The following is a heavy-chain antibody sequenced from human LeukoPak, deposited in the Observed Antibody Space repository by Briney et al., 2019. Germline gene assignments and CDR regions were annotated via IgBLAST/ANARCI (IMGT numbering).Heavy chain of an antibody. V-gene: IGHV1-46*01. CDR3: ARDRLQLPLDV. CDR1: GYTFTSYY. CDR2: INPSGGST. D-gene: IGHD5-24*01. Sequence: ASVKVFCKASGYTFTSYYMHWVRQAPGQGLEWMGIINPSGGSTSYAQKFQGRVTMTRDTSTSTVYMELSSLRSEDTAVYYCARDRLQLPLDVWGQGTTVTVSS. J-gene: IGHJ6*02.